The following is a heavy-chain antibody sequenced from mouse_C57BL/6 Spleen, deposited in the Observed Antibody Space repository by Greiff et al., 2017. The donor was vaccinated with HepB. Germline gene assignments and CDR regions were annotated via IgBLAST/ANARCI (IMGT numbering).Heavy chain of an antibody. V-gene: IGHV5-9*04. CDR3: ARDYYYGSSYFDY. D-gene: IGHD1-1*01. CDR2: ISGGGGNT. Sequence: EVKVVESGGGLVKPGGSLKLSCAASGFTFSSYTMSWVRQTPEKRLEWVATISGGGGNTYYPDSVKGRFTISRDNAKNTLYLKMSSLRSEDTAMYYCARDYYYGSSYFDYWGQGTTLTVSS. CDR1: GFTFSSYT. J-gene: IGHJ2*01.